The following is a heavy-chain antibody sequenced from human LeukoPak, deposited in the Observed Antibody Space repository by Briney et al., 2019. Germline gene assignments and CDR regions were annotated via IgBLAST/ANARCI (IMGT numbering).Heavy chain of an antibody. V-gene: IGHV3-23*01. J-gene: IGHJ5*02. CDR3: AKGDVVVVAATPSWFDP. CDR1: GFTFSSYA. CDR2: ISGSGGST. Sequence: PGGSLRLSCAASGFTFSSYAMSWVRRAPGKGLEWVSAISGSGGSTYYADSVKGRFTISRDNFKNTLYLQMNSLRAEDTAVYYCAKGDVVVVAATPSWFDPWGQGTLVTVSS. D-gene: IGHD2-15*01.